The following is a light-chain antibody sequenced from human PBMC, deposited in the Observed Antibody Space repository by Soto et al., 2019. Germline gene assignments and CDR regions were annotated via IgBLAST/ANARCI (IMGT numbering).Light chain of an antibody. V-gene: IGLV1-40*01. CDR2: GST. Sequence: QSVLSQPPSVSGAPGQRVTISCTGSSSNIGAGYDAHWFQQVPGTAPKLLIYGSTNRPSGVPDRFSGSKSGTSASLAITGLQAEDEADYYCQSYDSSLGGNYVFATERKLTLL. CDR3: QSYDSSLGGNYV. J-gene: IGLJ1*01. CDR1: SSNIGAGYD.